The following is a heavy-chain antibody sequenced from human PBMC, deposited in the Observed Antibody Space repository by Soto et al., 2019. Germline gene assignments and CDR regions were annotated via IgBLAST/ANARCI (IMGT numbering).Heavy chain of an antibody. CDR1: GFTFRSYA. CDR2: ISYDGSDK. Sequence: QVQLVEFGGGVVQPGRSLRLSCAASGFTFRSYAMHWVRQAPGKGLEWVSMISYDGSDKYYADSVKGRFTISRDNSKNTLYLQMNSLRSEDTAVYYCARVLTGWNFDYWGQGTLVTVSS. J-gene: IGHJ4*02. V-gene: IGHV3-30-3*01. CDR3: ARVLTGWNFDY. D-gene: IGHD6-19*01.